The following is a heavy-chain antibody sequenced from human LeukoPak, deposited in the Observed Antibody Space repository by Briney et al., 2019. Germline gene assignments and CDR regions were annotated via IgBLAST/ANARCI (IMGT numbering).Heavy chain of an antibody. CDR1: GFTFSSYG. V-gene: IGHV3-9*01. Sequence: GGSLRLSCAASGFTFSSYGMHWVRQAPGKGLEWVSGISWNSGSIGYADSVKGRFTISRDNAKNSLYLQMNSLRAEDTALYYCAKGRGGATYKAFDYWGQGTLVTVSS. CDR3: AKGRGGATYKAFDY. CDR2: ISWNSGSI. D-gene: IGHD1-26*01. J-gene: IGHJ4*02.